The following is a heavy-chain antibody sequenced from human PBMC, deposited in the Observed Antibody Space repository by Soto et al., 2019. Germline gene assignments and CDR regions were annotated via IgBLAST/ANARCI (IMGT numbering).Heavy chain of an antibody. J-gene: IGHJ6*02. CDR1: GGSISSGGYY. CDR3: ARDGDPTDLGMDV. Sequence: PSLTCTVSGGSISSGGYYWSWIRQHPGKGLEWIGYIYYSGSTYYNPSLKSRVTISVDTSKNQFSLKLSSVTAADTAVYYCARDGDPTDLGMDVCGQGTTLTVSS. V-gene: IGHV4-31*03. D-gene: IGHD4-17*01. CDR2: IYYSGST.